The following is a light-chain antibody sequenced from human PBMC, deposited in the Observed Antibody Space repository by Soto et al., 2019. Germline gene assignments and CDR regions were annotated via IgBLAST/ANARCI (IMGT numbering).Light chain of an antibody. V-gene: IGKV3-20*01. Sequence: EIVLTQSPGTLSLSPGERATLSCRASQSISSNYLAWYQQKPGQAPRLLIYGASSRATGIPDRFGGGGSGTDFTLTISRLEPEDFGVYYCQQYGSSPAYTFGRGTKLEIK. CDR2: GAS. CDR3: QQYGSSPAYT. J-gene: IGKJ2*01. CDR1: QSISSNY.